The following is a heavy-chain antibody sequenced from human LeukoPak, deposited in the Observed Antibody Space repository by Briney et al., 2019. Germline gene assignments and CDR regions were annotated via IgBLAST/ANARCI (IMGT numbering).Heavy chain of an antibody. Sequence: SETLSLTCTLSGGSISGNSWSWIRQPPGKGLEWIGYIYYRGNTIYNPSLKSRVTISVDTSNNQFSLKLSSVTAADTAVYYCARLGVVTNFDYWGQGTLVTVSS. J-gene: IGHJ4*02. CDR1: GGSISGNS. V-gene: IGHV4-59*08. D-gene: IGHD2-21*02. CDR2: IYYRGNT. CDR3: ARLGVVTNFDY.